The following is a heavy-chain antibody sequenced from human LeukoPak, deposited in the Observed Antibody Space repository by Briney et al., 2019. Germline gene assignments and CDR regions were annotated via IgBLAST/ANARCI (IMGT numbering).Heavy chain of an antibody. D-gene: IGHD7-27*01. CDR1: GGSISSGSYY. CDR2: IYTSGST. Sequence: PSETLSLTCTVSGGSISSGSYYWSWIRQPAGKGLEWIGRIYTSGSTNYNPSLKSRVTISVDTSKNQFSLKLSSVTAADTAVYYCARDLGNRGPWGYYYYMDVWGKGTTVTISS. J-gene: IGHJ6*03. V-gene: IGHV4-61*02. CDR3: ARDLGNRGPWGYYYYMDV.